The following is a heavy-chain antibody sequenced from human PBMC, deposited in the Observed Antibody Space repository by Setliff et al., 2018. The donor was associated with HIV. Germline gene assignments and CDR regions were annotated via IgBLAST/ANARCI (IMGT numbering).Heavy chain of an antibody. CDR2: IHYSGSS. J-gene: IGHJ6*03. CDR1: GGSISGYY. Sequence: SETLSLTCTVSGGSISGYYWSWVRQPPEKRLELIGFIHYSGSSDYNPSLKSRTTISVDMSRNQFSLVPSSVTAADTAVYYCARFQAWQLGRRGGYYYYMDVWGKGTTVTVSS. D-gene: IGHD1-1*01. CDR3: ARFQAWQLGRRGGYYYYMDV. V-gene: IGHV4-59*01.